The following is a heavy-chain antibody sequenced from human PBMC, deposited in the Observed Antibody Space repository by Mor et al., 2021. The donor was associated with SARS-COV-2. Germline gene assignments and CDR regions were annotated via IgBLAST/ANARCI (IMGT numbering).Heavy chain of an antibody. D-gene: IGHD1-1*01. CDR2: SEK. CDR3: ARLWNDGRSDY. Sequence: SEKHYVDSEKGPFTISRDNAKNSLYLQMNSLRAEDTAVYYCARLWNDGRSDYWGQGTLATVSS. V-gene: IGHV3-7*01. J-gene: IGHJ4*02.